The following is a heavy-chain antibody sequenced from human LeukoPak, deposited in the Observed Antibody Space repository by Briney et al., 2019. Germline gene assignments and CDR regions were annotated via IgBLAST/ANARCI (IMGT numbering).Heavy chain of an antibody. V-gene: IGHV4-4*07. CDR3: ARAILRRIVGWAPFELSNWFDP. CDR1: GGSINTYY. J-gene: IGHJ5*02. CDR2: IYTSGST. D-gene: IGHD2-21*01. Sequence: SETLSLTCTVSGGSINTYYWSWIRQPAGKGLEYIGRIYTSGSTNYNPSLKSRVTMSVDTSKNQFSLKLSSVTAADTAVYYCARAILRRIVGWAPFELSNWFDPWGQGTLVTVSS.